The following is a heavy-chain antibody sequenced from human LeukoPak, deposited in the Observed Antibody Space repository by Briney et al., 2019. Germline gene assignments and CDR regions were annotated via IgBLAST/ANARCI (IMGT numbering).Heavy chain of an antibody. CDR3: ASLVGSSSGGFDY. V-gene: IGHV1-8*01. D-gene: IGHD6-19*01. Sequence: ASVNVSFKPCVYTFTNYDINWVRQATGQGLEWMGWMNPNSGNTGYAQKFQGRVTMTRNTSISTAYMELSSLRSEDTAVYYCASLVGSSSGGFDYWGQGTLVTVSS. J-gene: IGHJ4*02. CDR2: MNPNSGNT. CDR1: VYTFTNYD.